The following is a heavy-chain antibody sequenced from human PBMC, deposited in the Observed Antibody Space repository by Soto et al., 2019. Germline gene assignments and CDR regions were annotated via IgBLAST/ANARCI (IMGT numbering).Heavy chain of an antibody. Sequence: SETLSLTCTVSGGSMIAYYWGWMRQPPGKGLQWIGYTYYSGSTTYNPSLKSRVTISVDSSKNQFSLKLDSVTPADTAVYYCARVRGTAGKRYFDYWGPGTLVTVSS. CDR1: GGSMIAYY. CDR3: ARVRGTAGKRYFDY. V-gene: IGHV4-59*01. D-gene: IGHD6-13*01. J-gene: IGHJ4*02. CDR2: TYYSGST.